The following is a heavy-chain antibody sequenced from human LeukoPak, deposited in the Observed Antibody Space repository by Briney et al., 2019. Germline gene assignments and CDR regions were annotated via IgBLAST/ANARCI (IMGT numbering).Heavy chain of an antibody. CDR3: ARDTPYYYDTDGFDY. V-gene: IGHV4-4*07. CDR1: GGSISSYY. J-gene: IGHJ4*02. D-gene: IGHD3-22*01. Sequence: SETLSLTCTASGGSISSYYWSWIRQPAGKGLEWIGRIYTSGSTNYNPSLKSRVTMSVDTSKNQFSLKLSSVTAADTAVYYCARDTPYYYDTDGFDYWGQGTLVTVSS. CDR2: IYTSGST.